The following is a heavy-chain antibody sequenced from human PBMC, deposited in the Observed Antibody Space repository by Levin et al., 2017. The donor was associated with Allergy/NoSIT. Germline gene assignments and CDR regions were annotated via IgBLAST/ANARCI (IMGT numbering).Heavy chain of an antibody. Sequence: SQTLSLTCTVSGGSVSSGSYYWSWIRQPPGKGLEWIGYIYYSGSTNYNPSLKSRVTISVDTSKNQFSLKLSSVTAADTAVYYCARSSIAVAYGMDVWGQGTTVTVSS. CDR3: ARSSIAVAYGMDV. D-gene: IGHD6-19*01. V-gene: IGHV4-61*01. CDR1: GGSVSSGSYY. CDR2: IYYSGST. J-gene: IGHJ6*02.